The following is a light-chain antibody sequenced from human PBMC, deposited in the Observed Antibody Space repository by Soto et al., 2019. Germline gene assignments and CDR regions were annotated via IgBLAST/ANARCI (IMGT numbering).Light chain of an antibody. CDR3: TSYTSSITHV. Sequence: QSALTQPASVSGSPGQSITISCTGTSSDVGGYNFVSWYQHHPGKAPKLIIYDVTNRPSGISNRFSGSKSGNTASLTISGLQAEDEADYYCTSYTSSITHVFGPGTKVTVL. J-gene: IGLJ1*01. CDR1: SSDVGGYNF. CDR2: DVT. V-gene: IGLV2-14*03.